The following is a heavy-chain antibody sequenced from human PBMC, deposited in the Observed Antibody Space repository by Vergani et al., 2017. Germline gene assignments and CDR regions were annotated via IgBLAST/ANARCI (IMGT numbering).Heavy chain of an antibody. V-gene: IGHV3-30*02. CDR2: IQFAGSNQ. CDR1: GFTLSNYD. J-gene: IGHJ4*02. D-gene: IGHD3-16*01. CDR3: AKHFRGWGIDY. Sequence: VQLLESGGGVVQRGGSLRLSCATSGFTLSNYDMQWIRQGPGKGLEFVAFIQFAGSNQYYADSVKGRFTLSIDFSKNTLYLQMNSLRTDDTATYYCAKHFRGWGIDYWGQGTQVIVSS.